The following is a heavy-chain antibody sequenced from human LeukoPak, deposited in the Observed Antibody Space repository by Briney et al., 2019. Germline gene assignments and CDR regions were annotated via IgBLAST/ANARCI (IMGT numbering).Heavy chain of an antibody. D-gene: IGHD3-3*01. CDR3: ARSGEWLDRLYYYYYMDV. CDR1: GDSISSSSYY. V-gene: IGHV4-39*07. CDR2: IYYSGNT. J-gene: IGHJ6*03. Sequence: PSETLSLTCTVSGDSISSSSYYWGWIRQPPGKGLEWIGNIYYSGNTYYNPSLKSRVTISVDTSKNQFSLKLSSVTAADTAVYYCARSGEWLDRLYYYYYMDVWGKGTTVTVSS.